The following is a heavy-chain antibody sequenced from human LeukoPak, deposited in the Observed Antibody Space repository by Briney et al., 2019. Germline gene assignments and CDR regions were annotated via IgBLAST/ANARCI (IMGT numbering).Heavy chain of an antibody. V-gene: IGHV3-49*04. CDR3: SRARLGGYYYMDV. CDR2: IRSTAYGGET. Sequence: PGGSLILSCKASGFTFADRAMSWVRQAPGKWLEWVGFIRSTAYGGETEYAASVKGRFIISRDDSKSIAYLQMNSLNSDDTAVYYCSRARLGGYYYMDVWGKGTTVTVSS. J-gene: IGHJ6*03. CDR1: GFTFADRA. D-gene: IGHD3-16*01.